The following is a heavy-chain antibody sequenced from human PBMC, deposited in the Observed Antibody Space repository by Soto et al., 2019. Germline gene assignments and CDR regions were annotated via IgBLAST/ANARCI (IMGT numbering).Heavy chain of an antibody. J-gene: IGHJ4*02. CDR2: IWYDGSNK. CDR3: AIDSRRFLEWVSAIDY. D-gene: IGHD3-3*01. CDR1: GFTFSSYG. Sequence: QVQLVESGGGVVQPGRSLRLSCAASGFTFSSYGMHWVRQAPGKGLEWVAVIWYDGSNKYYADSVKGRFNISRDNSKNTRDQQLKSMRADDTAVDYCAIDSRRFLEWVSAIDYWGQGTLVTVSS. V-gene: IGHV3-33*01.